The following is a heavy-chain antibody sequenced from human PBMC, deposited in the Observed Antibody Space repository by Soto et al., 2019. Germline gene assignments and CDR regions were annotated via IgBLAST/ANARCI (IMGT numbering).Heavy chain of an antibody. J-gene: IGHJ4*02. Sequence: SLTCTVSGGSIINGDYYWSWIRQPPGKGLEWIGYIYYSGNTNYNPSLKSRVMISVDTSKNQFSLNLSSVTAADTAVYYCASGYYDILTGRDTKYYFDYWGQGALVTVSS. V-gene: IGHV4-30-4*01. CDR2: IYYSGNT. D-gene: IGHD3-9*01. CDR3: ASGYYDILTGRDTKYYFDY. CDR1: GGSIINGDYY.